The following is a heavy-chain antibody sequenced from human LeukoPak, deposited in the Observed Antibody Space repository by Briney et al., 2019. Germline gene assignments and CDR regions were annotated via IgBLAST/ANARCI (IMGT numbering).Heavy chain of an antibody. Sequence: SETLSVTCTVSGYSISSGYYWGWIRQPPGKGLEWIGSIYHSGITYHNPSLKSRVTISVDTSKNQFSLKLSSVTAADTAVYYCARDDMVRGVIDYYYGMDVWGQGTTVTVSS. D-gene: IGHD3-10*01. J-gene: IGHJ6*02. V-gene: IGHV4-38-2*02. CDR1: GYSISSGYY. CDR2: IYHSGIT. CDR3: ARDDMVRGVIDYYYGMDV.